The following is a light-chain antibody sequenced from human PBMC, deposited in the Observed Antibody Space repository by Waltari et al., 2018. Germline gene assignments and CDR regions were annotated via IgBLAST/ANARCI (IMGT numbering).Light chain of an antibody. CDR1: RRVGRS. Sequence: EIVLTQSPGTLSLSPGERATLGCRASRRVGRSLAWYQQKPGRVPRLLIFGASSRATGIPDRFSGSGSGTDFSLTISRLEPEDFAVYYCQHYVRLPATFGQGTKVEIK. V-gene: IGKV3-20*01. CDR2: GAS. CDR3: QHYVRLPAT. J-gene: IGKJ1*01.